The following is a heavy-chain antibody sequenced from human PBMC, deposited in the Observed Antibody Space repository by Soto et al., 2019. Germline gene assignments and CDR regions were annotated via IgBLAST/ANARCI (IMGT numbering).Heavy chain of an antibody. V-gene: IGHV4-31*03. Sequence: SETLSLTCTVSGGSIDSGLYYWTWIRQHPGKGLQWIGYIYSRGNTYYNPSLNSRISIVADTSKNQFSLKLTSVTAADTAVYYCWSFYLPYQILSWFDPWGRGTLVTVSS. D-gene: IGHD2-21*01. J-gene: IGHJ5*02. CDR1: GGSIDSGLYY. CDR3: WSFYLPYQILSWFDP. CDR2: IYSRGNT.